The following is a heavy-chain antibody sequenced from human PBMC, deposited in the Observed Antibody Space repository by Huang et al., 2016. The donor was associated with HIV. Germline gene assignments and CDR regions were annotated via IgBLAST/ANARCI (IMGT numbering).Heavy chain of an antibody. CDR3: ASLSNYASNRVFDY. Sequence: QVQLVESGGGVVQPGRSLRLSCAASGFRFSSHAMHWVRQAPGKGLEWVAVVIYDGMKKYHADSVKGRFTIARDNSKNTLYLQMNSLRAEDTAVYYCASLSNYASNRVFDYWGQGALVTVSS. CDR1: GFRFSSHA. V-gene: IGHV3-30*04. CDR2: VIYDGMKK. J-gene: IGHJ4*02. D-gene: IGHD4-4*01.